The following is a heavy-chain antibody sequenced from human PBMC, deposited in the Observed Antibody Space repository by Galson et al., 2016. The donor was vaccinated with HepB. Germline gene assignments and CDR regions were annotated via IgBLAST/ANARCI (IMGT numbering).Heavy chain of an antibody. Sequence: QTPGKGLEWIGEIYHSGSTNYNPSLKSRVTISVDKSKNQFSLKLRSVTAADTALNYCAREGDYGGNRAFDYWGQGALVTVSS. CDR2: IYHSGST. CDR3: AREGDYGGNRAFDY. J-gene: IGHJ4*02. D-gene: IGHD4-23*01. V-gene: IGHV4-4*02.